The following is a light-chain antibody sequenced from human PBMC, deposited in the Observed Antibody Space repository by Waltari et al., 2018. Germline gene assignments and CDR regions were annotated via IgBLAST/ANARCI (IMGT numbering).Light chain of an antibody. CDR3: QAWDSSTGV. V-gene: IGLV3-1*01. CDR1: KLGDKY. Sequence: SYELTQPPSVSVSPGQTASITCSVDKLGDKYACWYQQKPGQSPVLVIYQDSKRPSGIPERFSGSNSGNTATLTISGTQAMDEADYYCQAWDSSTGVFGTGTKVTVL. J-gene: IGLJ1*01. CDR2: QDS.